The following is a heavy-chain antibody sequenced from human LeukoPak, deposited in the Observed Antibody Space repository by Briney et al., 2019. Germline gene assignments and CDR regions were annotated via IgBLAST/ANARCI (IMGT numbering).Heavy chain of an antibody. CDR3: ARAYGSYYYYGMDV. CDR2: IYYSGST. Sequence: PSETLSLTCTVSGGSISSGGYYWSWIRQHPGKGLEWIGYIYYSGSTYYNPSLKSRVTISVDTSKNQFSLKLSSVTAADTAVYYCARAYGSYYYYGMDVWGQGTTVTVSS. V-gene: IGHV4-31*03. CDR1: GGSISSGGYY. J-gene: IGHJ6*02. D-gene: IGHD2-8*01.